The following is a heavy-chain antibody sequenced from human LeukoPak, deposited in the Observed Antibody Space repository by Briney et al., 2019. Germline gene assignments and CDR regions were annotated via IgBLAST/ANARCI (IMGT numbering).Heavy chain of an antibody. J-gene: IGHJ4*02. Sequence: GSLRLSCAASGFTFSSYSMNWVRQPPGKGLEWIGSIYYSGSTDYNPSLKSRVTISVDTSKNQFSLKLSSVTAADTAVYYCARGLGYGDYAAPGYWGQGTLVTVSS. CDR1: GFTFSSYS. V-gene: IGHV4-39*07. CDR3: ARGLGYGDYAAPGY. D-gene: IGHD4-17*01. CDR2: IYYSGST.